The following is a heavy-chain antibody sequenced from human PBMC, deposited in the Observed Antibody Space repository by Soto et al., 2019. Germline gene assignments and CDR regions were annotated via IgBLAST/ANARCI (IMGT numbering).Heavy chain of an antibody. V-gene: IGHV4-34*01. Sequence: PSETLSLTCAVYGGSFSGYYWSWSRQPPGKGLEWIGEINHSGSTNYNPSLKSRVTIPVDTSKKQFSLKLSSVTAADTAVYYCARGLVVTATFNYHYAMDVWGQGTTVTVSS. CDR1: GGSFSGYY. CDR2: INHSGST. CDR3: ARGLVVTATFNYHYAMDV. D-gene: IGHD2-15*01. J-gene: IGHJ6*02.